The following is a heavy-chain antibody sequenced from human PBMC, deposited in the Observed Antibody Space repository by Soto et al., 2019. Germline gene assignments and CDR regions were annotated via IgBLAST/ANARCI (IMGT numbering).Heavy chain of an antibody. V-gene: IGHV1-69*02. J-gene: IGHJ4*02. Sequence: QVQLVQSGAEVKKPGSSVRVSCKASGDTFTFYSINWVRQAPGLGLVWMGRINPILSMSNYAQRFQGRVTMNADKSTSTAYMELSSLRSEDTAMYYCASSYGSGYRAFDYCGQGALGTVSS. CDR3: ASSYGSGYRAFDY. D-gene: IGHD3-10*01. CDR2: INPILSMS. CDR1: GDTFTFYS.